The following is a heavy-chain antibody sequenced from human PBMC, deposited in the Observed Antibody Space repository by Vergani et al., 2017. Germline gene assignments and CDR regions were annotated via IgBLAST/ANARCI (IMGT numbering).Heavy chain of an antibody. Sequence: QVHLVESGGGVVQPGRSLTLSCVASGFTSSYYGMHWVRQAPGKGLEWVAVISYDGTQKYYADSVKGRFTISRDNSKSTLYLQMNSLRTDDTAVYFCATKSFGTPSYHIEYFREWGQGTLVTVSS. CDR1: GFTSSYYG. CDR3: ATKSFGTPSYHIEYFRE. CDR2: ISYDGTQK. D-gene: IGHD1-26*01. J-gene: IGHJ1*01. V-gene: IGHV3-30*03.